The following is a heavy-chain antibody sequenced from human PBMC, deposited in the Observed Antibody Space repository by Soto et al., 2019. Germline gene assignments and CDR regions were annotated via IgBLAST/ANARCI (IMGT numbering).Heavy chain of an antibody. D-gene: IGHD1-26*01. CDR1: GYSFMSYW. Sequence: GESLKISCEGSGYSFMSYWIGWVRQMPGKGLEGRGIIYPGDSDTRYSPAFQGQVTMSADKSISTAYLQGSSLKASDSAMYYCSIPALVGATVSLFHFWGQATPVILSS. V-gene: IGHV5-51*01. CDR3: SIPALVGATVSLFHF. CDR2: IYPGDSDT. J-gene: IGHJ4*02.